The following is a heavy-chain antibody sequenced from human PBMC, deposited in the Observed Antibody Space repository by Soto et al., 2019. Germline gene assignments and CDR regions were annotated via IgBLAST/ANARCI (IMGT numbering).Heavy chain of an antibody. CDR3: TTVLTMVRGVKVVY. J-gene: IGHJ1*01. Sequence: PGGSLRVPYRAAWCTFGNAGGSWVRQAPGKGLEWVGRIKSKTDGGTTDYAAPVKGRFTISRDDSKNTLYLQMNSLKTEDTAVYYCTTVLTMVRGVKVVYWGQGTLVTVSS. D-gene: IGHD3-10*01. CDR1: WCTFGNAG. V-gene: IGHV3-15*01. CDR2: IKSKTDGGTT.